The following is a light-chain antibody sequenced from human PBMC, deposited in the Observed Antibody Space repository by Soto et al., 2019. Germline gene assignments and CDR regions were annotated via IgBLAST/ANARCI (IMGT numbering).Light chain of an antibody. Sequence: EVVMAQSPANLSLSPGAGATLSCWASQPVSDKLAWYQQKPGRAPRLLLFVASSRAAGIPDRFSGSGSGTDFTLTISKLEPEDFAVYFCHQYHRSPRTFGQGTKVDIK. CDR3: HQYHRSPRT. J-gene: IGKJ1*01. CDR1: QPVSDK. V-gene: IGKV3-20*01. CDR2: VAS.